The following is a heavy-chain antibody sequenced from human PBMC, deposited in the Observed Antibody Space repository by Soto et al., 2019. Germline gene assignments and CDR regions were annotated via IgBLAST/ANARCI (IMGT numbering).Heavy chain of an antibody. V-gene: IGHV1-18*01. CDR3: ARDRDSSGWYPYYYGMDV. CDR2: ISAYNGNT. Sequence: ASVKVSCKASGYTFTSYGISWVRQAPGQGLEWMGWISAYNGNTSYAQNLQGRVTMTTDTSTSTAYMELRSLRSDGTAVYYCARDRDSSGWYPYYYGMDVWGQGTTVTVS. D-gene: IGHD6-19*01. J-gene: IGHJ6*02. CDR1: GYTFTSYG.